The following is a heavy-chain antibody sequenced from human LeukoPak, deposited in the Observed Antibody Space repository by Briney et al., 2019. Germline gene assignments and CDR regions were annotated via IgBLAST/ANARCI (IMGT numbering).Heavy chain of an antibody. CDR3: ARVGDGGTHLTY. D-gene: IGHD3-10*01. CDR1: GYTFTGYF. V-gene: IGHV1-2*02. CDR2: INPDSGVT. Sequence: ASVKVSCKASGYTFTGYFMPWVRQAPGQGPEWMGWINPDSGVTKSAQKFQGRVTMTRDTSISTAYMELTSLASDDTAVYYCARVGDGGTHLTYWAQGTLVTVSS. J-gene: IGHJ4*02.